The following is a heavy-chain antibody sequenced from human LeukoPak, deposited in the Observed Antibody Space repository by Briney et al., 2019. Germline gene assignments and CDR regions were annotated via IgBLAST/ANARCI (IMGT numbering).Heavy chain of an antibody. V-gene: IGHV3-74*01. D-gene: IGHD3-16*01. J-gene: IGHJ4*02. CDR1: GFTFTTYG. CDR3: ARTSPTSHFDF. Sequence: GGSLRLSCVASGFTFTTYGMHWVRPAPGEGLVWVSRIHGGGSNSNSADSVKGRFTISRDNARNTLYLQMNGLRAEDTALYYCARTSPTSHFDFWGQGTLVTVSS. CDR2: IHGGGSNS.